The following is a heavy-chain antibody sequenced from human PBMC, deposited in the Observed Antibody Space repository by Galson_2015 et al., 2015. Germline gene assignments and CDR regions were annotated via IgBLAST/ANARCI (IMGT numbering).Heavy chain of an antibody. J-gene: IGHJ6*03. V-gene: IGHV3-48*03. CDR1: GFTFSSYE. D-gene: IGHD3-3*01. CDR3: ARVFGDFWSGYYTSYYYYYMDV. Sequence: SLRLSCAASGFTFSSYEMNWVRQAPGKGLEWVSYISSSGSTIYYADSVKGRFTISRDNAKNSLYLQMNSLRAEDTAVYYCARVFGDFWSGYYTSYYYYYMDVSGKGTPVTVSS. CDR2: ISSSGSTI.